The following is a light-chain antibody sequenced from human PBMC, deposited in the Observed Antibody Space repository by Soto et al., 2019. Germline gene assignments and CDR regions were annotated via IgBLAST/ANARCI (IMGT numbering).Light chain of an antibody. CDR1: QSVSSN. V-gene: IGKV3-15*01. Sequence: EIVMTQSPATLSVSPGERATLSCRASQSVSSNLAWYQQKPGQAPRLLIYGASTRATGIPARFSGSGSGTEVTLTISSLQSEDFAVYYCQQYNNWPLFGPGTTVDIK. CDR2: GAS. CDR3: QQYNNWPL. J-gene: IGKJ3*01.